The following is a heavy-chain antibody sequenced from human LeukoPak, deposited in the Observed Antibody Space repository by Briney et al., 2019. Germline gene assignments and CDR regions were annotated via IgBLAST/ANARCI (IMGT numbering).Heavy chain of an antibody. V-gene: IGHV3-7*01. J-gene: IGHJ6*03. CDR3: ARDSPYSSSWYYYYYMDV. D-gene: IGHD6-13*01. Sequence: GRSLRLSCAASGFTFSSYWMSWVRQAPGKGLEWVANIKQDGSEKYYVDSVKGRFTISRDNAKNSLYLQMNSLRAEDTAVYYCARDSPYSSSWYYYYYMDVWGKGTTVTISS. CDR1: GFTFSSYW. CDR2: IKQDGSEK.